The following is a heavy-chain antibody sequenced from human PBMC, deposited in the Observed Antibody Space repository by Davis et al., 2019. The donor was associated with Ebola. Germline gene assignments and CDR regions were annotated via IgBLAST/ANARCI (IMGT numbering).Heavy chain of an antibody. CDR1: GYTFTSYA. D-gene: IGHD6-6*01. CDR2: INAGNGNT. CDR3: ARDRIAARKFDY. V-gene: IGHV1-3*01. J-gene: IGHJ4*02. Sequence: ASVKVSCKASGYTFTSYAMHWVRQAPGQRLEWMGWINAGNGNTKYSQKFQGRVTITRDTSASTAYMELSSLRSEDTAVYYCARDRIAARKFDYWGQGTLVTVSS.